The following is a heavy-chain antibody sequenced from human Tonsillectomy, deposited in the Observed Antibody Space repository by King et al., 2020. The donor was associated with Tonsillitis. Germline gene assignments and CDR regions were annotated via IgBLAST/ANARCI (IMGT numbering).Heavy chain of an antibody. CDR2: IYHSGST. J-gene: IGHJ4*02. CDR3: ARDQIYYDSSGYYVYYFDY. V-gene: IGHV4-38-2*02. CDR1: GYSISSGYY. D-gene: IGHD3-22*01. Sequence: QLQESGPGLVKPSETLSLTCAVSGYSISSGYYWGWIRQPPGKGLEWIGSIYHSGSTYYNPSLKSRVTISVDTSKNQFSLKLSSVTAADTAGYYCARDQIYYDSSGYYVYYFDYWGQGTLVTVSS.